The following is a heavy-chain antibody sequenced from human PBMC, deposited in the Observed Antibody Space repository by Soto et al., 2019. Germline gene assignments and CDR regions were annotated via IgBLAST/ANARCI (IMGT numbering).Heavy chain of an antibody. V-gene: IGHV3-72*01. CDR1: GFTFSDHY. Sequence: EVQLVESGGGLVQPGGSLRLSCAASGFTFSDHYMDWVRQAPGKGLEWVGRIRNRPNSYTTQYAASVKGRFAVLRDDSENLVYLQMNDLKTEDTAVYYCVRDSGRGFYFDYWDQGAQVTVSS. J-gene: IGHJ4*02. CDR2: IRNRPNSYTT. D-gene: IGHD3-10*01. CDR3: VRDSGRGFYFDY.